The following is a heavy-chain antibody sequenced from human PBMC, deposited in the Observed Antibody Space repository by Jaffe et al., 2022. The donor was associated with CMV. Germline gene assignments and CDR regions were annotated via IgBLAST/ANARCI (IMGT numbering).Heavy chain of an antibody. J-gene: IGHJ6*03. Sequence: EVQLVESGGGLVQPGGSLRLSCAASGFTFSSYWMSWVRQAPGKGLEWVANIKQDGSEKYYVDSVKGRFTISRDNAKNSLYLQMNSLRAEDTAVYYCARIFGITIFGVPPSPYYMDVWGKGTTVTVSS. CDR1: GFTFSSYW. CDR3: ARIFGITIFGVPPSPYYMDV. V-gene: IGHV3-7*03. D-gene: IGHD3-3*01. CDR2: IKQDGSEK.